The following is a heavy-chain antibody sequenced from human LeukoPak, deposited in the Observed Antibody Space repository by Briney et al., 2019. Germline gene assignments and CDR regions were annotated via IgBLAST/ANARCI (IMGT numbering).Heavy chain of an antibody. J-gene: IGHJ4*02. CDR2: ISPYNGNT. Sequence: ASVKVSCTASGYTFNRYGISWVRQAPGQGLEWMGWISPYNGNTNYAQKLQGRVTMTTDTSTSTAYMELRSLRSEDTAVYYCARVPADYDSSGYRDYYFDYWGQGTLVTVSS. D-gene: IGHD3-22*01. CDR1: GYTFNRYG. CDR3: ARVPADYDSSGYRDYYFDY. V-gene: IGHV1-18*01.